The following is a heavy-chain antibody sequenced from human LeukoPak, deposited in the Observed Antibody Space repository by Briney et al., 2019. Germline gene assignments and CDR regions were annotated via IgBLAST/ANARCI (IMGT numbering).Heavy chain of an antibody. Sequence: SETLSLTCTVSRGSVTSYYWRWLRQPPGKGVEWIGDIYFSGNTKYNPSLQRRVTISLDMSQNQFSLRLRSVTAADTAVYYCARDPSHHSGTFDIWGQGTTVTASS. D-gene: IGHD2-15*01. V-gene: IGHV4-59*02. CDR2: IYFSGNT. J-gene: IGHJ3*02. CDR1: RGSVTSYY. CDR3: ARDPSHHSGTFDI.